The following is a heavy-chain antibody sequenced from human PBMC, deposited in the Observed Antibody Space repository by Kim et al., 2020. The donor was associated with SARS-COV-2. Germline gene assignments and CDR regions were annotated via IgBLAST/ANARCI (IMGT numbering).Heavy chain of an antibody. CDR3: ASTYGSGRFDY. J-gene: IGHJ4*02. D-gene: IGHD3-10*01. V-gene: IGHV4-59*01. CDR2: T. Sequence: TNTNPPLRSRVTISVDTSKNQFSLKLSSVTAADTAVYYCASTYGSGRFDYWGQGTLVTVSS.